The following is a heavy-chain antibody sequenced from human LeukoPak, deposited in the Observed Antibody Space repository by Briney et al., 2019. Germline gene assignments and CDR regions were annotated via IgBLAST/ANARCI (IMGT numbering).Heavy chain of an antibody. CDR3: ARSLYSGYDLYYFDY. Sequence: GGSLRLSCAASGFTFSSYSMNWVRQAPGKGLEWVANIKQDGSEKYYVDSVKGRFTISRDNAKNSLYLQMNSLRAEDTAVYYCARSLYSGYDLYYFDYWGQGTLVTVSS. CDR2: IKQDGSEK. J-gene: IGHJ4*02. CDR1: GFTFSSYS. V-gene: IGHV3-7*01. D-gene: IGHD5-12*01.